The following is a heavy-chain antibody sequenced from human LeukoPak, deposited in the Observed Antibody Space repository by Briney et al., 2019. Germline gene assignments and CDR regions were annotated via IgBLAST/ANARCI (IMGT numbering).Heavy chain of an antibody. CDR2: ILYDGSNK. CDR3: AKDTFASTYYYDSSGNDY. V-gene: IGHV3-30*18. J-gene: IGHJ4*02. CDR1: GFTFSSYG. D-gene: IGHD3-22*01. Sequence: RGSLRLSCAASGFTFSSYGMHWVRQAPGKGLEWVAVILYDGSNKYYADSVKGRFTISRDNSKNTLYLQMNSLRAEDTAVYYCAKDTFASTYYYDSSGNDYWGQGTLVTVSS.